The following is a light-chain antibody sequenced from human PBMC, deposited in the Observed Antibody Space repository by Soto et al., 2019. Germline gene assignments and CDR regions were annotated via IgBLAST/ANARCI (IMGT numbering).Light chain of an antibody. Sequence: QSALTQPASVSGSPGQSITISCTGTSSDVGGYNYVSWYQQHPVKAPKLMIYDVTNRPSGVSDRFSGSKSGNXASLTISGLQAEDEADYYCSSYTSSSTPYVFGTGTKLTVL. CDR1: SSDVGGYNY. CDR2: DVT. CDR3: SSYTSSSTPYV. J-gene: IGLJ1*01. V-gene: IGLV2-14*01.